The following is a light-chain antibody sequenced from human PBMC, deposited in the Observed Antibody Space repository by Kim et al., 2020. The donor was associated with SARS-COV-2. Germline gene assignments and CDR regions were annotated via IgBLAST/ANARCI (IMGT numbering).Light chain of an antibody. CDR3: QEYNNWSCT. J-gene: IGKJ2*02. Sequence: EIVMTQSPATLSVSPGERATLSCRASQSVSTNLAWYQQKPGQAPRLLFCGASSRATVIPARFSGRGSETEFTPTISSVQSEDVAIYYCQEYNNWSCTFGQGTKLEI. CDR2: GAS. V-gene: IGKV3-15*01. CDR1: QSVSTN.